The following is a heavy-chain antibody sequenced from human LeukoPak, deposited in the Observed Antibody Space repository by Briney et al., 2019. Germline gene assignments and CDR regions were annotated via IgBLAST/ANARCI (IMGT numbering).Heavy chain of an antibody. Sequence: SETLSLTCTVSGGSISSGDYYWSWIRQPPGKGLEWIGYIYYSGSTYYNPSLKSRVTISVVTSKNQFSLKLSSVTAADTAVYYCARDSRDSSSWNIWFDPWGQGTLVTVPS. CDR3: ARDSRDSSSWNIWFDP. D-gene: IGHD6-13*01. CDR1: GGSISSGDYY. J-gene: IGHJ5*02. CDR2: IYYSGST. V-gene: IGHV4-30-4*08.